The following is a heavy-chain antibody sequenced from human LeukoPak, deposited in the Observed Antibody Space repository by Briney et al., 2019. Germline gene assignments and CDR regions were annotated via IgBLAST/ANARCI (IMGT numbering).Heavy chain of an antibody. Sequence: SETLSLTCAVYGGSFSGYYWSWIRQPPGKGLEWIGEINHSGSTNYNPSLKSRVTISVDTSKNQFSLKLSSVTAADTAVYYCGRGGWWLRSWYFDYWGQGTLVTVSS. J-gene: IGHJ4*02. D-gene: IGHD5-12*01. CDR3: GRGGWWLRSWYFDY. CDR2: INHSGST. CDR1: GGSFSGYY. V-gene: IGHV4-34*01.